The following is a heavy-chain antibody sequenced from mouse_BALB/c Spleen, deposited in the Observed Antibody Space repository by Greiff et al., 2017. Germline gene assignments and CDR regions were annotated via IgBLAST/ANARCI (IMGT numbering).Heavy chain of an antibody. Sequence: EVKLVESGGGLVKPGGSLKLSCAASGFTFSSYAMSWVRQTPEKRLEWVAYISSGGGSTYYPDTVKGRFTISRDNAKNTLYLQMSSLKSEDTAMYYCARRDYRYGDFDYWGQGTTLTVSS. CDR3: ARRDYRYGDFDY. CDR1: GFTFSSYA. CDR2: ISSGGGST. J-gene: IGHJ2*01. D-gene: IGHD2-14*01. V-gene: IGHV5-12-1*01.